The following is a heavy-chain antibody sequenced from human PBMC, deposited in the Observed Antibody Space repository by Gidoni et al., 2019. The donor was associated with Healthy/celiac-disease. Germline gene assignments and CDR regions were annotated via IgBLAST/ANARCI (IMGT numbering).Heavy chain of an antibody. CDR2: IKQDGSEK. V-gene: IGHV3-7*03. D-gene: IGHD3-3*01. CDR3: ARDNIYDFWSGFPPYYYYMDV. J-gene: IGHJ6*03. Sequence: EVQLVESGGGLVQPGGSLRLSCAASGFTFGSYWMSWVRQAPGKGLEWVANIKQDGSEKYYVDSVKGRFTISRDNAKNSLYLQMNSLRAEDTAVYYCARDNIYDFWSGFPPYYYYMDVWGKGTTVTVSS. CDR1: GFTFGSYW.